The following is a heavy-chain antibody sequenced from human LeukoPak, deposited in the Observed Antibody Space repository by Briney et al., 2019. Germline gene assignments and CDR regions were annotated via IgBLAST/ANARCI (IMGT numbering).Heavy chain of an antibody. CDR3: ARERGLPGHFDY. CDR1: GFTFNIYW. D-gene: IGHD3-16*01. CDR2: IKQDGSEK. V-gene: IGHV3-7*01. J-gene: IGHJ4*02. Sequence: GGSLRLSCAFSGFTFNIYWMSWVRQTPGKGLEWVANIKQDGSEKYYVDSVKGRFTISRDNAKNSLYLQMNSLRAEDTAVYYCARERGLPGHFDYWGQGTLVTVSS.